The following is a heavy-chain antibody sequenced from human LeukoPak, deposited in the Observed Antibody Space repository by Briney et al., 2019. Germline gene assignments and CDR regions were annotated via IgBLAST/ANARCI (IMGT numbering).Heavy chain of an antibody. V-gene: IGHV3-7*01. Sequence: PGGSLRLSCAASVFSFSCHWMSWVRQAPGKGLEWVANINQGGSDKYYVDSVKGRFTISRDSANNLLYLQMNSLRGEDTAVYYCTKERSRAEDDWGQGTLVTVSS. D-gene: IGHD1-14*01. CDR1: VFSFSCHW. CDR3: TKERSRAEDD. CDR2: INQGGSDK. J-gene: IGHJ4*02.